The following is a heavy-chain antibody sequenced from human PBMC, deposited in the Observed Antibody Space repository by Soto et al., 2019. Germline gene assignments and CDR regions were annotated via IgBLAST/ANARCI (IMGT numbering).Heavy chain of an antibody. Sequence: EVQLLESGGGLVQPGGSLRLSCAASGFTFSNYAMTWVRQAPGKGLEWVSVFTGSGGGTYFVDSVKGRFTISRDNSKNTVYLQMNTLRAEDTALYYCAKRPLTAAGFDYWGQGTLVTVSS. CDR3: AKRPLTAAGFDY. CDR2: FTGSGGGT. V-gene: IGHV3-23*01. J-gene: IGHJ4*02. D-gene: IGHD6-13*01. CDR1: GFTFSNYA.